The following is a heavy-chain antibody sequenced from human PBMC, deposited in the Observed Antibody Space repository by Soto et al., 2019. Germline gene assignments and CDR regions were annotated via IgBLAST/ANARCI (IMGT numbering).Heavy chain of an antibody. Sequence: PSETLSLTCTVSGGSISSSSYYWGWIRQPPGKGLEWIGSIYYSGSTYYNPSLKSRVTISVDTSKNQFSLKLSSVTAADTAVYYCARRPSGAGTVDYWGQGTLVTVSS. CDR3: ARRPSGAGTVDY. CDR2: IYYSGST. D-gene: IGHD6-19*01. J-gene: IGHJ4*02. V-gene: IGHV4-39*01. CDR1: GGSISSSSYY.